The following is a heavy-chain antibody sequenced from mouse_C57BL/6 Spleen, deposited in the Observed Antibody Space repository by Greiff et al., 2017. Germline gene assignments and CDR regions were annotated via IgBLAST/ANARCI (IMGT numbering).Heavy chain of an antibody. Sequence: QVQLQQSGAELVRPGTSVKVSCKASGYAFTNYLIEWVKQRPGQGLEWIGVINPGSGGTNYNEKFQGKATLTADTSSITAYMKLSSLTSEDSAVYFCARGGYYYGKRSYFDYWGQGTTLTVSS. CDR3: ARGGYYYGKRSYFDY. CDR2: INPGSGGT. D-gene: IGHD1-1*01. CDR1: GYAFTNYL. V-gene: IGHV1-54*01. J-gene: IGHJ2*01.